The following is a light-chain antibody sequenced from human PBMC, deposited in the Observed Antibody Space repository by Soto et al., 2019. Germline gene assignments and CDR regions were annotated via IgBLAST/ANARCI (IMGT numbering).Light chain of an antibody. Sequence: QMTQSPSSLSASVGDRVTITCRASQSISTYLNWYQHKPGKAPKVLINGASRLHTGVPSRFSGSGSGTDFTLTISSLQTEDFATYFCQQKYRLPRTVGQGTKVEIK. CDR2: GAS. V-gene: IGKV1-39*01. CDR3: QQKYRLPRT. J-gene: IGKJ1*01. CDR1: QSISTY.